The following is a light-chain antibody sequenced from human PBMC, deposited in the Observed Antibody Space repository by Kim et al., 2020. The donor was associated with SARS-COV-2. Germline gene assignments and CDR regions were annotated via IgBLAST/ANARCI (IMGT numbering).Light chain of an antibody. CDR3: SSYTAVSTWV. V-gene: IGLV2-14*03. Sequence: GQSIAISCIGSSRDIGGFKSVSCYQQHPGKPPKLMISDVTTLPSGVSNRFSGSESGNTASLTISGLQADDEADYYCSSYTAVSTWVFGGGTKVTVL. J-gene: IGLJ2*01. CDR2: DVT. CDR1: SRDIGGFKS.